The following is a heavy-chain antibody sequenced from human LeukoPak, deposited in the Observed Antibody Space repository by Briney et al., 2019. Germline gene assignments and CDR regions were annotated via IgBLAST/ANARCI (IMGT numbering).Heavy chain of an antibody. Sequence: GGSLRLSCAASGFTFSSYGMHWVRQAPGKGLEWVAVISYDGSNKYYADSVKGRFTISRDNSKNTLYLQMNSLRAEDTAVYYCAKDRSIDGFDPWGQGTLVTVSS. V-gene: IGHV3-30*18. CDR2: ISYDGSNK. CDR3: AKDRSIDGFDP. D-gene: IGHD2-21*01. CDR1: GFTFSSYG. J-gene: IGHJ5*02.